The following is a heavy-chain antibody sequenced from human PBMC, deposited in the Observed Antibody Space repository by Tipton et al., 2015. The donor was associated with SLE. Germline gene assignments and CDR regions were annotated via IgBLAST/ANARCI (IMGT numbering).Heavy chain of an antibody. CDR1: GGSFSGYY. CDR3: ARQGAWGSNDY. D-gene: IGHD7-27*01. J-gene: IGHJ4*02. V-gene: IGHV4-34*01. CDR2: INHRGST. Sequence: TLSLTCAVYGGSFSGYYWSWIRQPPGKGLEWIGEINHRGSTNYNPSLKSGLTISVDTSKNQFSLRLSSVTAADTALYYCARQGAWGSNDYWGPGTLVTVSS.